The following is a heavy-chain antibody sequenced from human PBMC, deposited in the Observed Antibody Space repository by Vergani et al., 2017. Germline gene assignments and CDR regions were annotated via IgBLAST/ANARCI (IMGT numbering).Heavy chain of an antibody. CDR2: INSDGSST. Sequence: EVQLVESGGGLVQPGGSLRLSCAASGFTFSSYWMHWVRQAPGKGLVWVSRINSDGSSTSYADSVKGRFTISRDNAKNTLYLQMNSLRAEDTAVYYCASPLDYSDAFDIWGQGTMVTVSS. CDR1: GFTFSSYW. V-gene: IGHV3-74*01. J-gene: IGHJ3*02. CDR3: ASPLDYSDAFDI. D-gene: IGHD2-15*01.